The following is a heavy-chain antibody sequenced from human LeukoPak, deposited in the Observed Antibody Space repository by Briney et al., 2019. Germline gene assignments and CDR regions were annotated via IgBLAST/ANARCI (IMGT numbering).Heavy chain of an antibody. CDR2: INHSGST. Sequence: PSETLSLTCAVYGGSFSGYYWSWIRQPPGKGLEWIGEINHSGSTNYNPSLKSRVTISVDTSKNQFPLKLISVTAADTAVYYCARKDIVVVPAAIVGWFDPWGQGTLVTVSS. V-gene: IGHV4-34*01. J-gene: IGHJ5*02. CDR1: GGSFSGYY. D-gene: IGHD2-2*01. CDR3: ARKDIVVVPAAIVGWFDP.